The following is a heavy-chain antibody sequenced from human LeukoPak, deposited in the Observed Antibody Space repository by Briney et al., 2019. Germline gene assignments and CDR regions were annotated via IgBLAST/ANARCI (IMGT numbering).Heavy chain of an antibody. CDR3: ARGYCSSTSCQKREYWFDP. J-gene: IGHJ5*02. CDR2: MNPNSGNT. CDR1: GYTFTSYD. Sequence: GASVKVSCKASGYTFTSYDINWVRQATGQGLEWMGWMNPNSGNTGYAQKFQGRVTMTRNSSISTAYMELSSLRSEDTAVYYCARGYCSSTSCQKREYWFDPWGQGTLVTVSS. D-gene: IGHD2-2*01. V-gene: IGHV1-8*01.